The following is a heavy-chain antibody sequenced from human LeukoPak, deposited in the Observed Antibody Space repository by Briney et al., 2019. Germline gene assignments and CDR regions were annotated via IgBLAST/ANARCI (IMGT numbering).Heavy chain of an antibody. CDR3: ARTHSSGYYRGFDY. Sequence: GGSLRLSRAASGFTFSSYSMNWVRQAPGKGLEWISDIFSSTMYYADSVEGRFTISRDNAKNSLYLQMNSLRDEDTAVYYCARTHSSGYYRGFDYWGQGTLVTVSS. CDR1: GFTFSSYS. V-gene: IGHV3-48*02. J-gene: IGHJ4*02. D-gene: IGHD3-22*01. CDR2: IFSSTM.